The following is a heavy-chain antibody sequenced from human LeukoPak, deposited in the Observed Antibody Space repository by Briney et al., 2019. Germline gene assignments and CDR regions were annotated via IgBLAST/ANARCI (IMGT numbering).Heavy chain of an antibody. V-gene: IGHV4-38-2*02. CDR2: IYHSGST. Sequence: SETLSLTCTVSGYSISSGYYWGWIRQPPGKGLEWIGSIYHSGSTYYNPSLKSRVTMSVDTSKNQFSLKLSSVTAADTAVYYCARVNWVVDYWGQGTLVTVSS. D-gene: IGHD7-27*01. CDR3: ARVNWVVDY. J-gene: IGHJ4*02. CDR1: GYSISSGYY.